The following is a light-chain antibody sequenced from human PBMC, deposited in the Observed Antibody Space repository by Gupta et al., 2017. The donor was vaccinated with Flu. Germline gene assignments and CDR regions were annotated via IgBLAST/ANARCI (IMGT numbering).Light chain of an antibody. J-gene: IGKJ4*01. CDR2: AAS. Sequence: DIQLTKSPSFLSASVGDRVTITCRASQGISTYLAWYHQKPGKAPKLLIYAASTLQSGVPSRFSGSGSGTQFTLTISSLQPEDFATYYCQQLNTYPLAFGGGTKVEIK. CDR1: QGISTY. CDR3: QQLNTYPLA. V-gene: IGKV1-9*01.